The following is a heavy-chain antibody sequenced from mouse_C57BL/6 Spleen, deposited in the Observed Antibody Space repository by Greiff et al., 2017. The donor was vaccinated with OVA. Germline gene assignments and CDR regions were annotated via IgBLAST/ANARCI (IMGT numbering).Heavy chain of an antibody. D-gene: IGHD3-1*01. CDR1: GYAFTNYL. CDR2: INPGSGGT. J-gene: IGHJ2*01. CDR3: ARSSRGSYYFDY. Sequence: QVHVKQSGAELVRPGTSVKVSCKASGYAFTNYLIEWVKQRPGQGLEWIGVINPGSGGTNYNEKFKGKATLTADKSSSTAYMQLSSLTSEDSAVYFCARSSRGSYYFDYWGQGTTLTVSS. V-gene: IGHV1-54*01.